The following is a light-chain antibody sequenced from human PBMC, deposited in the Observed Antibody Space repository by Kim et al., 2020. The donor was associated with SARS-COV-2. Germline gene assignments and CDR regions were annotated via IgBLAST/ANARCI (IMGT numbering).Light chain of an antibody. V-gene: IGLV10-54*01. CDR1: SNKVGNQG. CDR3: SAWDSSLSAWV. J-gene: IGLJ3*02. CDR2: RNG. Sequence: RQTATLSCTGNSNKVGNQGAAWRQQHQGHPPKLVSYRNGNRPSGISGRLSASRSGNTAFLTIAGLQVEDEADYYCSAWDSSLSAWVFGGGTQLTVL.